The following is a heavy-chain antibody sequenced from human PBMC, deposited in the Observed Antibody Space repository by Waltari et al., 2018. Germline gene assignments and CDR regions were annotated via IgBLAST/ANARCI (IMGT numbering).Heavy chain of an antibody. CDR2: INNDGSRT. Sequence: EVQVLESGGDLVQPGGSLKLSCAASGFSFSTYGMSWVRQGPGKGLDCVSGINNDGSRTYYVDSVKGRFTISRDNSKNTMSLQMNSLRAEDTAIYYCVKGIWTSAASYYAGLDVWGQGTTVTVSS. CDR1: GFSFSTYG. CDR3: VKGIWTSAASYYAGLDV. V-gene: IGHV3-23*03. J-gene: IGHJ6*02. D-gene: IGHD3-22*01.